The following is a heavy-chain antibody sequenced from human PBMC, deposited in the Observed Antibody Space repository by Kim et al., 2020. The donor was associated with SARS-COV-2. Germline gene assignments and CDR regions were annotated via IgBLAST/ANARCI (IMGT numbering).Heavy chain of an antibody. V-gene: IGHV3-33*01. CDR3: ARDFRFGEFDFDY. Sequence: YAGFVEGRFTIARDKSNNTLYLQMNSLRAEDTAVYYCARDFRFGEFDFDYWGQGTLVTVSS. D-gene: IGHD3-10*01. J-gene: IGHJ4*02.